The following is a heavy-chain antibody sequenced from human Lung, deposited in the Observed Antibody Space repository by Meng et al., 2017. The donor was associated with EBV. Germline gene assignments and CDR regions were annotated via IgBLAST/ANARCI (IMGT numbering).Heavy chain of an antibody. Sequence: QVQLQQWGAGLLKPSETLSLTCAVYGGSFSGYYWSWIRQPPGKGLEWIGQINYSGITNYNPSLKSRVTISVDTSKNQFSLKLSSVTAADTAVYYCARGGWSSSWGNWGQGTLVTSPQ. J-gene: IGHJ4*02. CDR2: INYSGIT. V-gene: IGHV4-34*01. CDR3: ARGGWSSSWGN. D-gene: IGHD6-13*01. CDR1: GGSFSGYY.